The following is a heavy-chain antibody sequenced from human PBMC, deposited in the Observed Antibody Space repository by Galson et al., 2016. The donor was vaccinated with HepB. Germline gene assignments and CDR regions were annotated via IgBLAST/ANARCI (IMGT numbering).Heavy chain of an antibody. CDR1: GYSFTTYG. D-gene: IGHD3-22*01. J-gene: IGHJ6*02. CDR2: ISAYNDNT. Sequence: SVKVSCKASGYSFTTYGINWVRQAPGEGLEWMGWISAYNDNTDYQQKFQGRVTMTTDPSTSTAYMELRSLRSDDTAVYYCARDLYYYDPSGTYYYGLDVWGQGTTVTVSS. CDR3: ARDLYYYDPSGTYYYGLDV. V-gene: IGHV1-18*04.